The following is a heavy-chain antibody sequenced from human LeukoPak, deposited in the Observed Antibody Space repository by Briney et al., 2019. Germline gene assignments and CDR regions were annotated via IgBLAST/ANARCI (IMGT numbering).Heavy chain of an antibody. J-gene: IGHJ4*02. Sequence: GGSLRLSCVASGVTFTTYWMHWVRQAPGKGLVWVSRINGDGSNSNYADSVTGRFTISRDNARNTLYLQMNGLRAEDTALYYCARTSPTSHFDFWGQGILVTVSS. CDR1: GVTFTTYW. CDR2: INGDGSNS. V-gene: IGHV3-74*01. CDR3: ARTSPTSHFDF. D-gene: IGHD3-16*01.